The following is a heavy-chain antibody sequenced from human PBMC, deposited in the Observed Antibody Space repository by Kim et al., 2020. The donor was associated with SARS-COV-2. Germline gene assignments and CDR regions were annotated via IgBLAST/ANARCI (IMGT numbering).Heavy chain of an antibody. Sequence: YYTPSLKSPITMSVDTSKNQFSLKLNSVTAADTAVYYCARTPSAASAFDYWDQGTLVTVSS. J-gene: IGHJ4*02. CDR3: ARTPSAASAFDY. D-gene: IGHD6-13*01. V-gene: IGHV4-31*01.